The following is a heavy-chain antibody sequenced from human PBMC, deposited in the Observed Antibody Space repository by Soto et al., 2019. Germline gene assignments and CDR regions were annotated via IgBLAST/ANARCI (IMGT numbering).Heavy chain of an antibody. CDR3: ASAYCGGDCSYDY. CDR2: ISYDGSNK. CDR1: GFXFSXYX. Sequence: QVQLVESGGGXVXPGXSLRLSXAAXGFXFSXYXXXWVRXAPGKGLEWVAVISYDGSNKYYADSVKGRFTISRDNSKNTLYLQMNSLRAEDTAVYYCASAYCGGDCSYDYWGQGTLVTVSS. V-gene: IGHV3-30-3*01. J-gene: IGHJ4*02. D-gene: IGHD2-21*02.